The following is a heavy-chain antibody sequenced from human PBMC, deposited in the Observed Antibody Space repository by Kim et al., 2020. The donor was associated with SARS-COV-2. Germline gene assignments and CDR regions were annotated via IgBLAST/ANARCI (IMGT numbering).Heavy chain of an antibody. CDR3: ARVFPANPDYFDY. J-gene: IGHJ4*02. Sequence: YAQGFTGRFVFSVDTSVSTAYRQISSLKAEDTAVYYCARVFPANPDYFDYWGQGTLVTVSS. V-gene: IGHV7-4-1*02.